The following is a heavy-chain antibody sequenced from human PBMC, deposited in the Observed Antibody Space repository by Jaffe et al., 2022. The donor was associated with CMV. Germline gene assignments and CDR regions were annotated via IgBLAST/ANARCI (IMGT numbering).Heavy chain of an antibody. V-gene: IGHV1-3*01. D-gene: IGHD3-22*01. CDR3: ARPRYSEYYYDRYGGAFDI. CDR1: GYTFTSYA. CDR2: INAGNGNT. Sequence: QVQLVQSGAEVKKPGASVKVSCKASGYTFTSYAMHWVRQAPGQRLEWMGWINAGNGNTKYSQKFQGRVTITRDTSASTAYMELSSLRSEDTAVYYCARPRYSEYYYDRYGGAFDIWGQGTMVTVSS. J-gene: IGHJ3*02.